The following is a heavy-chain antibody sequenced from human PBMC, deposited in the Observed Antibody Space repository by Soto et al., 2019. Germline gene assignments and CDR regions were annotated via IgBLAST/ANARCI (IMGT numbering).Heavy chain of an antibody. V-gene: IGHV4-34*01. D-gene: IGHD5-18*01. CDR1: GGSFSGYY. J-gene: IGHJ4*02. CDR2: INHSGST. CDR3: ARGPGYSYGPAYFDY. Sequence: PSETLSLTCAVYGGSFSGYYWSWIRQPPGKGLEWIGEINHSGSTNYNPPLKSRVTISVDTSKNQFSLKLSSVTAADTAVYYCARGPGYSYGPAYFDYWGQGTLVTVSS.